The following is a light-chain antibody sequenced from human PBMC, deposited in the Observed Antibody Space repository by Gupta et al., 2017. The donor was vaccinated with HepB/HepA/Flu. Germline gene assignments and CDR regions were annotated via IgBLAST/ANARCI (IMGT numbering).Light chain of an antibody. V-gene: IGLV1-51*01. CDR1: GSNIGTNY. CDR3: AAWDDSLAAMV. J-gene: IGLJ2*01. CDR2: YNG. Sequence: QSVLTQPPSASAAAGQKVTISCSGSGSNIGTNYVSWYQQFPGTAPKVLIYYNGKRPSGIPDRFSCSKSGTSATPGITGLQTGDEAEDDGAAWDDSLAAMVCGGGTKLTVL.